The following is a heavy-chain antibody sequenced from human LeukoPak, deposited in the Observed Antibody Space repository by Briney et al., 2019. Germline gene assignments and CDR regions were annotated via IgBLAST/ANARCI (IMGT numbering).Heavy chain of an antibody. V-gene: IGHV4-34*01. CDR3: ARGFGDYGANGGEEYDY. D-gene: IGHD4-17*01. Sequence: SETLSLTCAVYGGSFSGYYWGWIRQPPGKGLEWIGEINHSGSTNYNASLKSRVTISVDTSKNLFSLKLSSVTAADTSVYYCARGFGDYGANGGEEYDYWGQGTLVTVSS. CDR1: GGSFSGYY. CDR2: INHSGST. J-gene: IGHJ4*02.